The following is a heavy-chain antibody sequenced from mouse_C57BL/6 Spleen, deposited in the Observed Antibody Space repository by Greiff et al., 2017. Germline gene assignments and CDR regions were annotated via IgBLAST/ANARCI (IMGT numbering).Heavy chain of an antibody. V-gene: IGHV1-85*01. Sequence: QVPLQQSGPELVKPGASVTLSCKASGYTFTSYDLNWVKQRHGQGLEWIGWIYPRDGSTKYNEKFKGKAKLTVDTSSSTAYMELHSLTSEYSAVYFCAIRFDYWGQGTTLTVSS. CDR3: AIRFDY. J-gene: IGHJ2*01. CDR1: GYTFTSYD. CDR2: IYPRDGST.